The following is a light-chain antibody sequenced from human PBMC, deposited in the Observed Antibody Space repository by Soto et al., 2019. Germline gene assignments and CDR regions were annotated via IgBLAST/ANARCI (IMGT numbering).Light chain of an antibody. CDR2: ESS. V-gene: IGKV1-13*02. J-gene: IGKJ5*01. CDR1: QNINNY. Sequence: IQMTQSPSSLSASVVDRVTITCQASQNINNYLNWYQQKPGRAPKLLIYESSNLESGVPSRFSGSGSGTEFTLTIGGLQPDDFATYYCQQFNSYPITFGQGTRLEIK. CDR3: QQFNSYPIT.